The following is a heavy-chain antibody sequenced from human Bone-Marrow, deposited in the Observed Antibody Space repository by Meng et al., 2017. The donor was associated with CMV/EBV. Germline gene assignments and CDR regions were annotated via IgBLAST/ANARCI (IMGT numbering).Heavy chain of an antibody. CDR1: GFTFGDYA. CDR3: ARTYYDFWSGYLDV. D-gene: IGHD3-3*01. CDR2: IRSKAYGGTT. Sequence: GESLKISCTASGFTFGDYAMSWVRQAPGKGLEWVGFIRSKAYGGTTEYAASVKGRFTISRDDSKSIAYLQMNSLRAEDTAVYYCARTYYDFWSGYLDVWGQGTTVTVSS. J-gene: IGHJ6*02. V-gene: IGHV3-49*04.